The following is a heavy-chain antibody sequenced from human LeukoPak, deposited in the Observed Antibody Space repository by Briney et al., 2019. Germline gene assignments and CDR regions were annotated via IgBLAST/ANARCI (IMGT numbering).Heavy chain of an antibody. Sequence: SETLSLTCAVYGESLSDYYWSWIRQTPGKGREWIGEIEHAGRSNYSPSLKRRVVMSVDTSKNQFSLKVNSVTAAETGVYYCAREAVRATGSPYFIDSWGHGTLVTVSS. CDR1: GESLSDYY. D-gene: IGHD3-9*01. J-gene: IGHJ5*01. CDR2: IEHAGRS. V-gene: IGHV4-34*01. CDR3: AREAVRATGSPYFIDS.